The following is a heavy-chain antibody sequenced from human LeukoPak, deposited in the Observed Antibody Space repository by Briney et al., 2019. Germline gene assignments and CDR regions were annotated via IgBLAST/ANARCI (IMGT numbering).Heavy chain of an antibody. CDR3: ARGPRYYGSGSYYNVGYYYYGMDV. CDR1: GGSFSGYY. CDR2: INHSGST. J-gene: IGHJ6*02. Sequence: SETLSLTCAVCGGSFSGYYWGWIRQPPGKGLEWIGEINHSGSTNYNPSLKSRVTISVDTSKNQFSLKLSSVTAADTAVYYCARGPRYYGSGSYYNVGYYYYGMDVWGQGTTVTVSS. D-gene: IGHD3-10*01. V-gene: IGHV4-34*01.